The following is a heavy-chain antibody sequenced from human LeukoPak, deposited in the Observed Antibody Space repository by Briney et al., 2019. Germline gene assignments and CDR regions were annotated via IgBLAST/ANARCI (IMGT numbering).Heavy chain of an antibody. J-gene: IGHJ4*02. CDR1: GGSFSDYK. V-gene: IGHV4-34*01. Sequence: SETLSLTCAVYGGSFSDYKWTWIRQTPGKGLEWIGQIDHSGSAKYNPSLKSRVTMSIDTSKRQFSLELTSVTAADTAVYYCARGGFYCGGDCYVDYWGQGTLVTVSS. CDR2: IDHSGSA. CDR3: ARGGFYCGGDCYVDY. D-gene: IGHD2-21*02.